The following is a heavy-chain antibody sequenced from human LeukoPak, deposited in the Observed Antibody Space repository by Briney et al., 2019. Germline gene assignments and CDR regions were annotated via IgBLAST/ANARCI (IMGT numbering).Heavy chain of an antibody. CDR1: GFTFSSYA. J-gene: IGHJ3*02. V-gene: IGHV3-23*01. D-gene: IGHD6-13*01. CDR2: ISGSGGNA. Sequence: GGSLRLSCAASGFTFSSYAMSWVRQPPGKELEWVSSISGSGGNAYYADSVKGRFTISRNNSKNTLYVQMNSLRDGDTAVYFCARDWPSEWQQLPDYDAVDILGQGTMVTVSS. CDR3: ARDWPSEWQQLPDYDAVDI.